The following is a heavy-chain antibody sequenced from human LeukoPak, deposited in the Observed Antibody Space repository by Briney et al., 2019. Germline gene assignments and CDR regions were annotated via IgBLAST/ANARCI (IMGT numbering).Heavy chain of an antibody. CDR2: INPNSGGT. CDR3: ARGRLLRFLANWFDP. V-gene: IGHV1-2*02. CDR1: GYTFTGYY. Sequence: ASVKVSCKASGYTFTGYYIHWVRQAPGQGLEWMGWINPNSGGTNYAQKFQGRVTMTRDTSISTAYMELSRLRSDDTAVYYCARGRLLRFLANWFDPWGQGTLVTVSS. D-gene: IGHD3-3*01. J-gene: IGHJ5*02.